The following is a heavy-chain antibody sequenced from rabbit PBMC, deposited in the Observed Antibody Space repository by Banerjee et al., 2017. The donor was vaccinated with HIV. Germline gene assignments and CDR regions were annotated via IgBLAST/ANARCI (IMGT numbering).Heavy chain of an antibody. D-gene: IGHD4-1*01. Sequence: QEQLEESGGDLVKPGASLTLTCTASVFFFSSYYYMYWVRQAPGKGLEWIGFIATNTGKTFYADWAEGPFTLSKNSSTTVTLEMTSLTAADTAPFFCAGELAGVIGWNFSLWGQGTLVPVS. V-gene: IGHV1S45*01. J-gene: IGHJ4*01. CDR2: IATNTGKT. CDR3: AGELAGVIGWNFSL. CDR1: VFFFSSYYY.